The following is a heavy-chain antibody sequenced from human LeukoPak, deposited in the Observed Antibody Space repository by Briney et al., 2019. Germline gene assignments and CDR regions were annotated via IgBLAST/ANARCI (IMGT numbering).Heavy chain of an antibody. D-gene: IGHD1-26*01. Sequence: SETLSLTCTVSGGSISSYYWSLIRQPPGQGLEWIGYIYYSGSTNYNPSLKSRVTISVDTSKNQFSLKLSSVTAADTAVYYCARQVGATGIDYWGQGTLVTVSS. CDR3: ARQVGATGIDY. V-gene: IGHV4-59*01. CDR1: GGSISSYY. J-gene: IGHJ4*02. CDR2: IYYSGST.